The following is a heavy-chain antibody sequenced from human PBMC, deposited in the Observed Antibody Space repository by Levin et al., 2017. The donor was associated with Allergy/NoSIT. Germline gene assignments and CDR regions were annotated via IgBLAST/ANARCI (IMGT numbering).Heavy chain of an antibody. Sequence: GESLKISCAASGFTFSSYGMHWVRQAPGKGLEWVAVIWYDGSNKYYADSVKGRFTISRDNSKNTLYLQMNSLRAEDTAVYYCARGGVWVGDAFDIWGQGTMVTVSS. CDR1: GFTFSSYG. D-gene: IGHD3-10*01. V-gene: IGHV3-33*01. CDR2: IWYDGSNK. J-gene: IGHJ3*02. CDR3: ARGGVWVGDAFDI.